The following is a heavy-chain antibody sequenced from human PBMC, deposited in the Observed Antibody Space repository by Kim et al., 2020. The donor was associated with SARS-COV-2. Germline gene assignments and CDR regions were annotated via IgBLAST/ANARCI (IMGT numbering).Heavy chain of an antibody. V-gene: IGHV1-69*01. J-gene: IGHJ4*02. CDR3: ASNLHYDSSGYYSG. Sequence: AQKFQGRVTITADESTSTAYMELSSLRSEDTAVYYCASNLHYDSSGYYSGWGQGTLVTVSS. D-gene: IGHD3-22*01.